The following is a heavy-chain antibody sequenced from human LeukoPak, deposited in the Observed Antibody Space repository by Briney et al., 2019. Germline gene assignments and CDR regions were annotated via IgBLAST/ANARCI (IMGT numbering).Heavy chain of an antibody. CDR2: IKQDGSEK. CDR3: ARELGDYGFDY. V-gene: IGHV3-7*01. J-gene: IGHJ4*02. Sequence: GGSLRLSCAASGFTFSSYGMHWVRQAPGKGLEWVANIKQDGSEKYYVDSVKGRFTISRDNAKNSLYLQMNSLRAEDTAAYYCARELGDYGFDYWGQGTLVTVSS. D-gene: IGHD4-17*01. CDR1: GFTFSSYG.